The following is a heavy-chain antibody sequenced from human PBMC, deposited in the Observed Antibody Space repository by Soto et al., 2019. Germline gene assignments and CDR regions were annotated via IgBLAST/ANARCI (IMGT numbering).Heavy chain of an antibody. J-gene: IGHJ6*02. D-gene: IGHD6-13*01. V-gene: IGHV5-51*01. CDR1: GYSFTSYW. CDR3: ARHGYSSSWKYYYYGMDV. Sequence: GESLKISCKGSGYSFTSYWIGWVRQMPGKGLEWMGIIYPGDSDTRYSPSFQGQVTISADKSISTAYLQWSSQKASDTAMYYCARHGYSSSWKYYYYGMDVWGQGTTVTVSS. CDR2: IYPGDSDT.